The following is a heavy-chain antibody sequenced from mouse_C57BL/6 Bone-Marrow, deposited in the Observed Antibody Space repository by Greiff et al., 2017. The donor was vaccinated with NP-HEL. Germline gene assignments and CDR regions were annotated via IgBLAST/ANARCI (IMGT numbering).Heavy chain of an antibody. CDR2: IDPNSGGT. CDR1: GYTFTSYW. Sequence: QVQLQQPGAELVKPGASVKLSCKASGYTFTSYWMHWVKQRPGRGLEWIGRIDPNSGGTKYNEKFKSKATLTVDKPSSTAYMQLSSLTSEDTAVYNCARKSTTVVARYFDVWGTGTTVTVSS. V-gene: IGHV1-72*01. CDR3: ARKSTTVVARYFDV. J-gene: IGHJ1*03. D-gene: IGHD1-1*01.